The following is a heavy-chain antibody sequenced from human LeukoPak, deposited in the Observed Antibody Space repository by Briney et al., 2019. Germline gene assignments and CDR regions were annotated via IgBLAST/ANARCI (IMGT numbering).Heavy chain of an antibody. V-gene: IGHV3-21*01. CDR3: ASSWDY. J-gene: IGHJ4*02. CDR2: ISSSSDYI. Sequence: KTGGSLRLSCAASGFTSSSYTMNWVRQAPGKGLEWVSSISSSSDYIYYPDSVKGRFTISRDNAKNSLYLQMNDLRADDTAVYYCASSWDYWGQGTLVTVSS. CDR1: GFTSSSYT. D-gene: IGHD2-15*01.